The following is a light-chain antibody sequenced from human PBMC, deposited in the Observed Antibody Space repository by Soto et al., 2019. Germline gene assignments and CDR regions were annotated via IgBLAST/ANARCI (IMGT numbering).Light chain of an antibody. V-gene: IGKV3-11*01. Sequence: IVLPQAPSTLCLSRGERVPLSCRASQNLHSFLNWYQQRPGQAPRPLIYDGSKRAAGVPDRISGDGSGTDYTLTISSLEPEDFAVYYCQQRTRWPMTFGQGTRLEI. CDR2: DGS. CDR3: QQRTRWPMT. CDR1: QNLHSF. J-gene: IGKJ5*01.